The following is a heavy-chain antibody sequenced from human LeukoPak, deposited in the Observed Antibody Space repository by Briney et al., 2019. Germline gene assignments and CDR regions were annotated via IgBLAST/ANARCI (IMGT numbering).Heavy chain of an antibody. CDR1: GFTFSDSY. V-gene: IGHV3-11*04. D-gene: IGHD3-9*01. CDR3: ARVVDYDILTGYYSGAFDI. CDR2: ISGSGHDI. Sequence: GGSLRLSCAASGFTFSDSYMTWVRQAPGKGVEWVAYISGSGHDINYSESAKGRFTISRDNAKNSLYLQMNSLRAEDTAVYYCARVVDYDILTGYYSGAFDIWGQGTMVTVSS. J-gene: IGHJ3*02.